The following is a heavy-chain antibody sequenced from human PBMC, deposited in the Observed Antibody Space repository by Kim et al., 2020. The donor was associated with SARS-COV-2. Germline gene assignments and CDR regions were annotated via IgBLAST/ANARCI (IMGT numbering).Heavy chain of an antibody. CDR3: NRERQMYYYDSSGYYRDAFDI. CDR2: IRSKAYGGTT. J-gene: IGHJ3*02. CDR1: GFTFGDYA. D-gene: IGHD3-22*01. Sequence: GGSLRLSCTASGFTFGDYAMSWVRQAPGKGLEWVGFIRSKAYGGTTEYAASVKGRFTISRDDSKSIAYLQMNSLKTEDTAVYYCNRERQMYYYDSSGYYRDAFDIWGQGTMVTVSS. V-gene: IGHV3-49*04.